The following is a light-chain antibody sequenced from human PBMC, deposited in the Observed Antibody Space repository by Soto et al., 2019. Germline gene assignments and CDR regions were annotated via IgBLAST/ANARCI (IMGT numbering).Light chain of an antibody. CDR1: SSDIGAYDY. CDR2: EVR. V-gene: IGLV2-14*03. Sequence: QSALTQPASVSGSPGQSITISCTGTSSDIGAYDYVSWFQQYSGKAPTLIIYEVRFRPSGVSSRFSGSKSGNTASLTISGLQTEDEADYYCISYTGSSTSYVFGTGTKLTVL. J-gene: IGLJ1*01. CDR3: ISYTGSSTSYV.